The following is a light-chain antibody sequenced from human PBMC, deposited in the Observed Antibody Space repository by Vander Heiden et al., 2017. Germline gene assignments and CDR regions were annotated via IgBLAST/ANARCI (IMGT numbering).Light chain of an antibody. J-gene: IGKJ1*01. CDR3: QQDGSSRT. CDR2: GAS. Sequence: EIVLTQSPGTLSLSPGERATLSCRASRSVSSSYLEWYQQKPGQAPRLLIYGASSRANGIPDRFSGSGSGKDFTLTSSRLEPEDFAVYYWQQDGSSRTFGQGTKVEIK. V-gene: IGKV3-20*01. CDR1: RSVSSSY.